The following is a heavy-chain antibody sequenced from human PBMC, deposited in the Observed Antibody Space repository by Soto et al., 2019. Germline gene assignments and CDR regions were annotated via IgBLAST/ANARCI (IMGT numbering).Heavy chain of an antibody. J-gene: IGHJ6*02. CDR3: AKVSSDGGYYFYGMDV. CDR1: GFTFRSYG. D-gene: IGHD3-10*01. V-gene: IGHV3-30*18. CDR2: ISYDGSDR. Sequence: QVQLVESGGGVVQPGRSLRLSCAASGFTFRSYGMHWVRQAPGKGLEWVAVISYDGSDRYYADSVKGRFTISRDNSKNTLYLQMNSLRAEDTAVYYCAKVSSDGGYYFYGMDVWGQGTTVTVSS.